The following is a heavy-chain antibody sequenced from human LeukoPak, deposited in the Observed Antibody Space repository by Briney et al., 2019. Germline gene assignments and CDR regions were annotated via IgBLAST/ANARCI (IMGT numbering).Heavy chain of an antibody. V-gene: IGHV4-38-2*02. J-gene: IGHJ4*02. CDR2: IHSGESP. Sequence: SETLSLTCTVSGYSISSGYFWGWIRQPPGKGLEWIGIIHSGESPYYSPSLESRITISIDTSMNQFSLKLSSVTAADTAVYYRARGSRYCSGGSCTRHRRPGFRGYYFDYWGQGTLVTVSS. D-gene: IGHD2-15*01. CDR1: GYSISSGYF. CDR3: ARGSRYCSGGSCTRHRRPGFRGYYFDY.